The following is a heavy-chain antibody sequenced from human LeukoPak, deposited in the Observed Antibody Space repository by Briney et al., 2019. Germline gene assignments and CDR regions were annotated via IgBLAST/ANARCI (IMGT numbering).Heavy chain of an antibody. Sequence: ASVKVSCKASGYTFTGYYMHWVRQAPGQGLEWMGWINPNSGGTNYAQKSQGRVTMTRDTSISTAYMELSRLRSDDTAVYYCVPSGWYLYYFDYWGQGTLVTVSS. J-gene: IGHJ4*02. V-gene: IGHV1-2*02. CDR3: VPSGWYLYYFDY. CDR1: GYTFTGYY. D-gene: IGHD6-19*01. CDR2: INPNSGGT.